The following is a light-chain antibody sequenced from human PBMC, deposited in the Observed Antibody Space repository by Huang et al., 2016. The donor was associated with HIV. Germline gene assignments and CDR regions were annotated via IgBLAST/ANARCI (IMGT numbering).Light chain of an antibody. V-gene: IGKV3-15*01. CDR3: QHYNNWPLFT. CDR2: GAS. Sequence: IIMIQSPATLSVSPGDRATLSCSTSQSVRSNLAGYQQKAGQAPSLLIFGASTRATGVPARFSGSGSGTEFTLTISNVQSEDFAVYYCQHYNNWPLFTFGPGTKVDIK. CDR1: QSVRSN. J-gene: IGKJ3*01.